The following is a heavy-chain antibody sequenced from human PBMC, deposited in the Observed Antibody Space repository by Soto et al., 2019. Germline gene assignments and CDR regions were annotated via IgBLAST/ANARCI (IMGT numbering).Heavy chain of an antibody. J-gene: IGHJ3*02. CDR2: IYHSGTS. CDR3: VREFADDVFDI. V-gene: IGHV4-30-2*01. CDR1: GDSISSGGFS. Sequence: SENLSLTCAVSGDSISSGGFSWSWIRQPPGKGLEWIGYIYHSGTSFYKTSLKSRVTISVDGSKNQFSLKVNFLTAADTAVYYGVREFADDVFDIWGQGKMVTVS.